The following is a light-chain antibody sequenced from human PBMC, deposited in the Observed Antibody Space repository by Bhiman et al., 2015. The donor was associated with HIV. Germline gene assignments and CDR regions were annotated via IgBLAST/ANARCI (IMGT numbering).Light chain of an antibody. CDR1: GSDVGGYNH. CDR2: DVS. Sequence: QSALTQPASVSGSPGQSITISCTGSGSDVGGYNHVSWYQQHPGKAPKLMIYDVSNRPSGVSNRFSGSKSGNTASLTISGLQAEDEADYYCSSLTSSLSYVFGIGTNVTVL. V-gene: IGLV2-14*03. J-gene: IGLJ1*01. CDR3: SSLTSSLSYV.